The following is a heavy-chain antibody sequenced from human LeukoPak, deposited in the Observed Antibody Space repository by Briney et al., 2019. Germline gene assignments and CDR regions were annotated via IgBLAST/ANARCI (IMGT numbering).Heavy chain of an antibody. J-gene: IGHJ3*02. CDR3: ARLREYAFDI. CDR1: GGSFSGYY. Sequence: ASETLSLTCAVYGGSFSGYYWSWIRQPPGKGLEWIGYIYSSGSTSYNPSLKSRVTISLDTSKNQFSLKLSSVTAADTAVYYCARLREYAFDIWGQGTMVTVSS. V-gene: IGHV4-30-4*01. D-gene: IGHD3-10*01. CDR2: IYSSGST.